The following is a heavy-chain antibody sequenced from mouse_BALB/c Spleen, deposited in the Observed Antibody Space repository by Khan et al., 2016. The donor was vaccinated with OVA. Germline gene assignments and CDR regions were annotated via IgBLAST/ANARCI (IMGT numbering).Heavy chain of an antibody. CDR2: IWGGGGT. Sequence: VQLKESGPGLVAPSQSLSITCTVSGFSLSRYNIHWVRQPPGKGLEWLGMIWGGGGTDYNSNLKSRLSIRKDNSKSQVFLKMNSLQTDDTAMYYCARAYYRYYGYYAMDYWGQGTSVTVSS. CDR3: ARAYYRYYGYYAMDY. D-gene: IGHD2-14*01. J-gene: IGHJ4*01. V-gene: IGHV2-6-4*01. CDR1: GFSLSRYN.